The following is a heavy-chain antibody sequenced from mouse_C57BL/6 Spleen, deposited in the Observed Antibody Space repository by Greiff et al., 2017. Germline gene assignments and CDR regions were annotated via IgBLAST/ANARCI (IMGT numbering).Heavy chain of an antibody. CDR2: ISSGGSYT. CDR3: ARHGDFHY. Sequence: DVKLVESGGDLVKPGGSLKLSCAASGFTFSSYGMSWVRQTPDKRLEWVATISSGGSYTYYPDSVKGRFTISRDNAKNTLYLQMSSLKSEDTSMYYCARHGDFHYWGQGTTLTVSS. CDR1: GFTFSSYG. V-gene: IGHV5-6*02. J-gene: IGHJ2*01.